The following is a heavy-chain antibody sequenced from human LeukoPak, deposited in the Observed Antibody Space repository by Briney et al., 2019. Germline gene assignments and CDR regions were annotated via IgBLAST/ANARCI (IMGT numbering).Heavy chain of an antibody. J-gene: IGHJ3*02. CDR2: IKQDGSEK. D-gene: IGHD3-16*02. CDR1: GFTFSSYW. V-gene: IGHV3-7*01. Sequence: TGGSLRLSCAASGFTFSSYWMSWVRQAPGKGLEWVANIKQDGSEKYYVDSVKGRFTISRDNAKNSLYLQMNSLRAEDTAVYYCARVLYDYVWGSYRYDHAFDIWGQGTMVTVSS. CDR3: ARVLYDYVWGSYRYDHAFDI.